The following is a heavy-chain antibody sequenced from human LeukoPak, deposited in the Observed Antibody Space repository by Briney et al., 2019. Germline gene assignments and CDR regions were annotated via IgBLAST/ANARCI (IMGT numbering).Heavy chain of an antibody. Sequence: SETLSLTCTVSGGSISSSSYYWGWIRQPPGKGLEWIGSIYYSGSTYYNPSLKSRVTISVDTSKNQFSLKLSSVTAADTAVYYCARDIVGVRDDVFDIWGQGTMVTVSS. J-gene: IGHJ3*02. D-gene: IGHD1-26*01. CDR3: ARDIVGVRDDVFDI. CDR2: IYYSGST. CDR1: GGSISSSSYY. V-gene: IGHV4-39*02.